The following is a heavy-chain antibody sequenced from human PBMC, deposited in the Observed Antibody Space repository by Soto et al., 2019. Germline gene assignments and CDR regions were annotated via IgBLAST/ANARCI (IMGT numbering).Heavy chain of an antibody. CDR3: ARDMTRTVVPYFDF. CDR2: INPHSGAT. J-gene: IGHJ4*02. CDR1: GYIFSANY. Sequence: ASVKVSCKASGYIFSANYIHWVRQAPGQGLEWLGWINPHSGATNYAQKFQGRVTITADKSTSTSYMELSSLRSEDTAVYYCARDMTRTVVPYFDFRGQGTLVTVSS. D-gene: IGHD1-7*01. V-gene: IGHV1-2*02.